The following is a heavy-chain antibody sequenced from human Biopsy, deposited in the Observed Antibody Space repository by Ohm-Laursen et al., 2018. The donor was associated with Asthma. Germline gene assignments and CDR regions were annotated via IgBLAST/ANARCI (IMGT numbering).Heavy chain of an antibody. J-gene: IGHJ3*01. CDR1: NVSISSNFYY. CDR3: ARQKLAAAEGPFDL. D-gene: IGHD6-13*01. CDR2: IHKNGIG. V-gene: IGHV4-39*01. Sequence: SETLSLTCTVSNVSISSNFYYWGWIRQPPGKGLEWVGSIHKNGIGYYKSSLKSRLTISGDTSKNQFSLKVTSVTAADTAVYYCARQKLAAAEGPFDLWGQGTMVTVSS.